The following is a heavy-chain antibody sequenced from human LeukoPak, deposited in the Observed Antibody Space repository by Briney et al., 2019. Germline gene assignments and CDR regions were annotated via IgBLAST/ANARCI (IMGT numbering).Heavy chain of an antibody. CDR2: IIPIFGTV. Sequence: ASVTVSCKASGGTFSSYAISWVRQGPGQGREWVGGIIPIFGTVNYAQKFQGRVTITADESTSTAYMELSSLRSEDTDVYYCARDWYDYDSSGYYYALRYWGQGTLVTVSS. D-gene: IGHD3-22*01. CDR3: ARDWYDYDSSGYYYALRY. J-gene: IGHJ4*02. V-gene: IGHV1-69*13. CDR1: GGTFSSYA.